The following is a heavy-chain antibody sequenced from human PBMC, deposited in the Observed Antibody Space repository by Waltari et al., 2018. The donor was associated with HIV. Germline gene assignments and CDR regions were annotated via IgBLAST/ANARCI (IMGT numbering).Heavy chain of an antibody. CDR3: ARGPFGAAGLKYFRD. CDR1: GGSFIGYY. D-gene: IGHD6-13*01. V-gene: IGHV4-34*01. Sequence: QVQLQQWGAGRLKPSETLSLPCAVYGGSFIGYYWHWIRQPPGKGLEWIGEINHSGSTNYNPSLKSRVTISEDTSKNQFSLRLSSLTAADTAVYYCARGPFGAAGLKYFRDWGQGTLVIVSS. CDR2: INHSGST. J-gene: IGHJ1*01.